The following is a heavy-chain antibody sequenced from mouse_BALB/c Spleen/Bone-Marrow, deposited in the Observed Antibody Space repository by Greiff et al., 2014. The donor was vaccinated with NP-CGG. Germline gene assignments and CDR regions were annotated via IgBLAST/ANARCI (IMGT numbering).Heavy chain of an antibody. Sequence: QVQLQQPGAELVKPGASVKLSCKASAYTFTSYWMHWVKQRPGQGLEWIGEINPSNGRTNYNEKFKSKATLTVDKSSSTAYMQLSSLTSEDSAVYYCARERYDYDWKDYWGQGTTLTVSS. CDR3: ARERYDYDWKDY. CDR2: INPSNGRT. V-gene: IGHV1S81*02. CDR1: AYTFTSYW. D-gene: IGHD2-4*01. J-gene: IGHJ2*01.